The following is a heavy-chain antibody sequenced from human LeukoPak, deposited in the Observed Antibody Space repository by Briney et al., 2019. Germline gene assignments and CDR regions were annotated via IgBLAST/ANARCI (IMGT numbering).Heavy chain of an antibody. J-gene: IGHJ4*02. CDR1: GFTFSSYE. D-gene: IGHD3-16*02. V-gene: IGHV3-48*03. Sequence: PGGSLRLSCAASGFTFSSYEMSWVRQAPGKGLAWVSYISPRGDTVYYAASVKGRFTISRDNAKNSLNLQMNSLRAEDTAVYYCARSMGGINYWGQGTLVTVSS. CDR3: ARSMGGINY. CDR2: ISPRGDTV.